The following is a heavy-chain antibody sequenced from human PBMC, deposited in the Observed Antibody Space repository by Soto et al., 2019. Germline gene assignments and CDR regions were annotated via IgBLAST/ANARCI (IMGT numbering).Heavy chain of an antibody. Sequence: ASVKVSCKVSGYTLTELSMHWVRQAPGKGLEWMGGFDPEDGETIYAQKFQGRVTMTEDTSTDTAYMEPSSLRSEDTAVYYCATGQWLAPNDAFDIWGQGTMVTVSS. CDR1: GYTLTELS. CDR2: FDPEDGET. V-gene: IGHV1-24*01. J-gene: IGHJ3*02. D-gene: IGHD6-19*01. CDR3: ATGQWLAPNDAFDI.